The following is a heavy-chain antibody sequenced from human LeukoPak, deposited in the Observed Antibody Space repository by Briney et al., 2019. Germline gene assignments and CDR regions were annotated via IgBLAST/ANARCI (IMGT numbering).Heavy chain of an antibody. CDR2: ISWDGGDT. CDR3: ARELDYYDSTGYYTPYFDH. Sequence: GGSLRLSCEASGVSFDDYTMHWVRQAPGKGLEWVSLISWDGGDTYYADSVKGRFTISRDNSKDSLYLQMNSLRTEDTALYYCARELDYYDSTGYYTPYFDHWGQGTLLTVSS. J-gene: IGHJ4*02. D-gene: IGHD3-22*01. V-gene: IGHV3-43*01. CDR1: GVSFDDYT.